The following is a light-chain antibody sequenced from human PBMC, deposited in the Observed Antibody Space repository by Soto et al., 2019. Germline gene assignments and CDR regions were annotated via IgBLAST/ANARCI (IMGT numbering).Light chain of an antibody. V-gene: IGKV2-24*01. CDR3: MQTTQFPWT. J-gene: IGKJ1*01. CDR2: KSS. Sequence: DIVLTQTPLSSPVTLGQSASISCRSSQSLVHSDGNTYLSWLHQRPGQPPRLLLYKSSNRFSGVPHRFSGSGAGTDFTLRVSGVEAEDVGVYYCMQTTQFPWTFGQGTKVEIK. CDR1: QSLVHSDGNTY.